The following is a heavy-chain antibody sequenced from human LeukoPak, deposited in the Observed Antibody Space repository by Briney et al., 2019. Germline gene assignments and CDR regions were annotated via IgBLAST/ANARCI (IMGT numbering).Heavy chain of an antibody. D-gene: IGHD3-3*01. CDR2: MNPNSGNT. CDR1: GFTFTSYD. CDR3: ARGHSCTIFGAVIEWDNWFDP. J-gene: IGHJ5*02. V-gene: IGHV1-8*01. Sequence: ASVKVSCKASGFTFTSYDINWVRQATGQGLEWMGWMNPNSGNTGYAQKFQGRVTMTRNTSISTAYMELSRLRSDDTAVYYCARGHSCTIFGAVIEWDNWFDPWGQGTLVTVSS.